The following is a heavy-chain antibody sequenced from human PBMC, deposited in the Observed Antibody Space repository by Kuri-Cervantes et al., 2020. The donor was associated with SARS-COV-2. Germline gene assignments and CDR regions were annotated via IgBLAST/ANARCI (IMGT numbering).Heavy chain of an antibody. J-gene: IGHJ4*02. D-gene: IGHD5-12*01. CDR3: ARVVWLRASGGYDY. Sequence: ASVKVSCKASGYTFTSYGISWVRQAPGQGLEWMVWISAYNGNTNYAQKLQGRVTMTTDTSTSTAYMELRSLRSDDTAVYYCARVVWLRASGGYDYWGQGTLVTVSS. CDR2: ISAYNGNT. V-gene: IGHV1-18*01. CDR1: GYTFTSYG.